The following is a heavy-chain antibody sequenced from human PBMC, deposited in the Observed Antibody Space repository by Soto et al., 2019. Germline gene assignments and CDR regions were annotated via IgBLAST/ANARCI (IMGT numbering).Heavy chain of an antibody. V-gene: IGHV4-31*03. CDR2: IYYSGST. D-gene: IGHD2-21*02. CDR1: GGSISSGGYY. J-gene: IGHJ6*02. Sequence: QVQLQESGPGLVKPSQTLSLTCTVSGGSISSGGYYWSWIRQHPGKGLEWIGYIYYSGSTYYNPTLKSRVTISVDTSKNQVSLKLSYVTAAENVVYYCAREVWGYCGCDCSRSYDGMDVWGQGSTVTVSS. CDR3: AREVWGYCGCDCSRSYDGMDV.